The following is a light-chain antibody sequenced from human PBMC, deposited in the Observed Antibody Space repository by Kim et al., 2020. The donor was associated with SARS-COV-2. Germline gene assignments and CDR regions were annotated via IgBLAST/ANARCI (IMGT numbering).Light chain of an antibody. CDR2: SSN. J-gene: IGLJ3*02. Sequence: RVTISCSGSSSNIGSNTVNWYQPLPGTAPKLLIYSSNQRPSGVPDRFSGSKSGTSASLAISGLQSEDEADYYCAAWDDSLNGPNWVFGGGTKLTVL. CDR1: SSNIGSNT. CDR3: AAWDDSLNGPNWV. V-gene: IGLV1-44*01.